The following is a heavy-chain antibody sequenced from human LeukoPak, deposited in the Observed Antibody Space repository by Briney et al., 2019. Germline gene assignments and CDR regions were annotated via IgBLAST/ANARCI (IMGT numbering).Heavy chain of an antibody. J-gene: IGHJ4*02. CDR1: GFIFPNSA. CDR3: AADLLYSNSTSPFDY. V-gene: IGHV1-58*02. CDR2: IVVGSGNT. D-gene: IGHD4-11*01. Sequence: SVKVSCKASGFIFPNSAMQWVRQARGQRLEWIGWIVVGSGNTNYAQKFQERVTITRDMSTTTAYMELSSLRSEDTAVYYCAADLLYSNSTSPFDYWGQGTLVTVFS.